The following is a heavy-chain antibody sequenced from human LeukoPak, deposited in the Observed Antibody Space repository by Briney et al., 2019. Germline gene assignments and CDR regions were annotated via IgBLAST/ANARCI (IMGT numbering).Heavy chain of an antibody. D-gene: IGHD3-9*01. CDR3: TKGRSDILTGYHY. CDR2: IKSKTEGGTT. V-gene: IGHV3-15*07. CDR1: GFTFSNAW. Sequence: GGSLRLSCAASGFTFSNAWMNWVRQAPGKGLEWVGRIKSKTEGGTTDYAAPVKGRFTISRDDSKNTLYLQMNSLKTEDTGVYYCTKGRSDILTGYHYWGQGTLVTVSS. J-gene: IGHJ4*02.